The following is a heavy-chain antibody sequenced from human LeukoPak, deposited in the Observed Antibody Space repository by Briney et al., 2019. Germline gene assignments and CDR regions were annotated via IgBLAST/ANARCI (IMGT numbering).Heavy chain of an antibody. CDR2: IYYSGST. CDR3: AREVGVSGYYMDV. J-gene: IGHJ6*03. Sequence: SGTLSLTCTVSGGSISSGGYYWSWIRQHPGKGLEWIGYIYYSGSTYYNPSLKSRVTISVDTSKNQFSLKLSSVTAADTAVYYCAREVGVSGYYMDVWGKGTTVTVSS. D-gene: IGHD5/OR15-5a*01. CDR1: GGSISSGGYY. V-gene: IGHV4-31*03.